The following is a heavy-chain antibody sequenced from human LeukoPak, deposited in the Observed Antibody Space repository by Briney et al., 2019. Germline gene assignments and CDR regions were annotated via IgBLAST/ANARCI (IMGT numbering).Heavy chain of an antibody. CDR1: GGPITSSAYY. CDR2: IYNNGDT. J-gene: IGHJ3*01. V-gene: IGHV4-39*01. CDR3: TSRGFRLPLDAFDV. D-gene: IGHD5-24*01. Sequence: SETLSLTCTVSGGPITSSAYYWVWVRQSPRRGLEWLGSIYNNGDTYYNPSFERRVTIAIETSKNQFSLKMTSGTAADAAAYYCTSRGFRLPLDAFDVWGQGTRVAVS.